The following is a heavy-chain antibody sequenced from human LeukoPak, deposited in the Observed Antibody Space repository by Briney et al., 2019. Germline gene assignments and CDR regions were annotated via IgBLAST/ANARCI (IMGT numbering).Heavy chain of an antibody. CDR2: ITSSGTDK. CDR3: AREAGFGDLSLGY. D-gene: IGHD3-10*01. J-gene: IGHJ4*02. CDR1: GFTFSSYS. V-gene: IGHV3-21*01. Sequence: PGGSLRLSCVASGFTFSSYSMNWVRQAPGKGLEWVSSITSSGTDKYYADSLKGRFTISRDNAKNSLYLQMNSLRAEDTAVYYCAREAGFGDLSLGYWGQGTLVTVSS.